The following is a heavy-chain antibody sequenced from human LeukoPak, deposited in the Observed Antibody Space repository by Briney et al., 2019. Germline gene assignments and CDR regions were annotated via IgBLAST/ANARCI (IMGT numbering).Heavy chain of an antibody. Sequence: ASVKVSCKASGYTFNRYGMNWVRQAPGQGREWVGWINTNTGNQTYPQVFTGRFVFSLDTSVSTAYLQINSLTAEDTAVYYCARDSISGSYVTYDNWGQGTLVTVSS. CDR2: INTNTGNQ. CDR3: ARDSISGSYVTYDN. CDR1: GYTFNRYG. J-gene: IGHJ4*02. D-gene: IGHD1-26*01. V-gene: IGHV7-4-1*02.